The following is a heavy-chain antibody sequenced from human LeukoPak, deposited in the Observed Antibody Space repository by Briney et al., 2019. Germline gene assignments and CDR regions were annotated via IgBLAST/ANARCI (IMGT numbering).Heavy chain of an antibody. Sequence: SGGSLRLSCAASGFTFSSYSMNWVRQAPGKGLEWVSSISSSSSYIYYADSVKGRFTISRDNAKNSLYLQMNSLRAEDTAAYYCARAGIVVVPAAIGYYYGMDVWGQGTTVTVSS. D-gene: IGHD2-2*02. CDR2: ISSSSSYI. CDR1: GFTFSSYS. V-gene: IGHV3-21*01. J-gene: IGHJ6*02. CDR3: ARAGIVVVPAAIGYYYGMDV.